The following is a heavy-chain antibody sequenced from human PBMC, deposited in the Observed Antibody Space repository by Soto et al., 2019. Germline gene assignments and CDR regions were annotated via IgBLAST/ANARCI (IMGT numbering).Heavy chain of an antibody. V-gene: IGHV3-33*01. J-gene: IGHJ4*02. CDR3: ARDPGDYYFDY. CDR2: VWYDGSNK. Sequence: GGSLRLSCAASGFKFSSYGMHWVRQAPGKGLEWVAIVWYDGSNKYYPDSVKGRFTISRDNSKNTVHLQMNSLRAEDTGVYYCARDPGDYYFDYWGQGALVTVSS. CDR1: GFKFSSYG. D-gene: IGHD2-21*02.